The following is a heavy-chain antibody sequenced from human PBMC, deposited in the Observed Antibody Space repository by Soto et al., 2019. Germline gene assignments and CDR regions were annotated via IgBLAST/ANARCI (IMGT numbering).Heavy chain of an antibody. J-gene: IGHJ6*02. D-gene: IGHD3-22*01. CDR1: GFTFSSYW. CDR2: INSDGSST. Sequence: EVQLVESGGGLVQPGGSLRLSCAASGFTFSSYWMHWVRQAPGKGLVWVSRINSDGSSTSYADSVQGRFTISRDNAKNRLERQRNSLRVEDTAVYYCARDSNGPCDVWGQGTTVTFSS. V-gene: IGHV3-74*01. CDR3: ARDSNGPCDV.